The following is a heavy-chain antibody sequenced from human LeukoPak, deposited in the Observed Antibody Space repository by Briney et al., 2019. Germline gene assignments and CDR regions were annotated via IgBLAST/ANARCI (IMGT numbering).Heavy chain of an antibody. J-gene: IGHJ5*02. V-gene: IGHV4-34*01. CDR3: ARHYGP. CDR2: IDHSGST. Sequence: SETRSLTCAVYGGSFSGYYWSGIRQPPGKGLEWIGEIDHSGSTNYNPSLKSRVTISVDTSKNQFSLKLNSVTAADTAVYYCARHYGPWGQGTLVTVSS. D-gene: IGHD3-16*01. CDR1: GGSFSGYY.